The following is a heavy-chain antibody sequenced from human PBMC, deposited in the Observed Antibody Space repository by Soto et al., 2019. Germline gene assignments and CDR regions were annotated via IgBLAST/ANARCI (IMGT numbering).Heavy chain of an antibody. V-gene: IGHV3-9*01. D-gene: IGHD4-4*01. Sequence: PGGSLRLSCAASGFTFDDYAMHWVRQAPGKGLEWVSGISWNSGSIGYADSVKGRFTISRDNAKNSLYLQMNSLRAEDTALYYCAKGPHSKLSNYLDYWGQGTLVTVSS. CDR2: ISWNSGSI. J-gene: IGHJ4*02. CDR3: AKGPHSKLSNYLDY. CDR1: GFTFDDYA.